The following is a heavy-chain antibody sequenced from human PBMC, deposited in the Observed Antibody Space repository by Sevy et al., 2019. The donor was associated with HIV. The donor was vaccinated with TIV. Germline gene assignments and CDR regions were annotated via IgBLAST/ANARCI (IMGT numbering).Heavy chain of an antibody. J-gene: IGHJ4*02. CDR3: AAAAGTDILGYYFGS. Sequence: TLSLTCTVSGDSIISSHWWSWFRQTPGKGLEWIGDMYHRGTTNYNPSLKTRVIISVDKSKNQFFLKLTSVTAADTAVYYCAAAAGTDILGYYFGSWGQGSSVTVSS. CDR1: GDSIISSHW. V-gene: IGHV4-4*02. CDR2: MYHRGTT. D-gene: IGHD6-25*01.